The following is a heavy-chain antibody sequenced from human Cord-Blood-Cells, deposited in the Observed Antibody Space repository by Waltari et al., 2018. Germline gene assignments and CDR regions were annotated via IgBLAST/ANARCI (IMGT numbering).Heavy chain of an antibody. Sequence: QVQLQESGPGLVKPSQTLSLTCTVSGGSISSGDYYWSWRRQPPGKGLEWIGYTYYSGGTYCNPSLRSRVTISVDTSKNQFSLKLSSVTVADTAVYDCARDSGDYWGQGTLVTVSS. J-gene: IGHJ4*02. CDR3: ARDSGDY. CDR2: TYYSGGT. D-gene: IGHD3-10*01. CDR1: GGSISSGDYY. V-gene: IGHV4-30-4*08.